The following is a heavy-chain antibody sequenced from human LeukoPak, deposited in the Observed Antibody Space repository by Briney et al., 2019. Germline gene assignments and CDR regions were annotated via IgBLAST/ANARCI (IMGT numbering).Heavy chain of an antibody. J-gene: IGHJ4*02. CDR1: GFAFSSYA. CDR3: AKPWSYSSSWFFDY. V-gene: IGHV3-30*18. CDR2: ISYDGSNQ. Sequence: GGSLRLSCAASGFAFSSYAVHWVRQAPGKGLEWVAIISYDGSNQYYADSVKGRFTISRDNSKNTLFLQMNSLRSEDTAVYYCAKPWSYSSSWFFDYWGQGTLVTVSS. D-gene: IGHD6-13*01.